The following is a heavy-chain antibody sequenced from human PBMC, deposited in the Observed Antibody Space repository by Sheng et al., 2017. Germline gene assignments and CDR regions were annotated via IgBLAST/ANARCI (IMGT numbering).Heavy chain of an antibody. J-gene: IGHJ6*02. Sequence: EVQLVESGGGLVQPGGSLRLSCAASGFTFSSYEMNWVRQAPGKGLEWVSYISSGGSTIYYADSVKGRFTISRDNAKNSLYLQMNSLRAEDTAVYYCARDRGYNWNDYGMDVWGQGTTVTVSS. V-gene: IGHV3-48*03. CDR1: GFTFSSYE. D-gene: IGHD1-20*01. CDR3: ARDRGYNWNDYGMDV. CDR2: ISSGGSTI.